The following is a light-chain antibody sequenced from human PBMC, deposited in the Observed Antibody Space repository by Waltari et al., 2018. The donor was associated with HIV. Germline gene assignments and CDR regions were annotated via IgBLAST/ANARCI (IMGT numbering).Light chain of an antibody. CDR1: SLRRFF. V-gene: IGLV3-19*01. Sequence: SSELTQDPVVSVALGPTINITCQGDSLRRFFANWFQPRPGQAPALVVYGTNRRPSGVPDRFSASNSGNTSSLIISDSQAVDEADYYCHSRDTNGDHYVFGGGTRVIV. J-gene: IGLJ1*01. CDR3: HSRDTNGDHYV. CDR2: GTN.